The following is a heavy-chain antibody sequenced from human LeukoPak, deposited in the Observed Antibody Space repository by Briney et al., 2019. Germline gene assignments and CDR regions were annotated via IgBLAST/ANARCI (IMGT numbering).Heavy chain of an antibody. J-gene: IGHJ5*02. V-gene: IGHV1-69*04. D-gene: IGHD3-10*01. CDR2: IIPILGIA. CDR3: AGSRFGELNSNWFDP. CDR1: GGTFSSYA. Sequence: GASVKVSCKASGGTFSSYAISWVRQAPGQGLEWMGRIIPILGIANYAQKFQGRVTITADKSTSTAYMEQSSLRSEDTAVYYCAGSRFGELNSNWFDPWRQGTLVTVSS.